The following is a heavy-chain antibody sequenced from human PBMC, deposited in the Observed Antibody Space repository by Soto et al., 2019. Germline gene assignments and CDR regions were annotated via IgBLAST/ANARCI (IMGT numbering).Heavy chain of an antibody. V-gene: IGHV3-33*01. CDR3: ASKTIDDFDY. D-gene: IGHD3-3*01. J-gene: IGHJ4*02. Sequence: GGSLRLSCAASGFTFRSYDMHWVRQAPGQGLEWVAVIRNDGTVRNYADSVKGRFTISRDNSKNKLYLEMNSLRAEDTALYYCASKTIDDFDYWGQGTLATVSS. CDR2: IRNDGTVR. CDR1: GFTFRSYD.